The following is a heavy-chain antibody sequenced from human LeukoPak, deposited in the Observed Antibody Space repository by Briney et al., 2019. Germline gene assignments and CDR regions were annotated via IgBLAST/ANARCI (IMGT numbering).Heavy chain of an antibody. CDR3: AGVGATTFWFDP. CDR1: GGSISSYY. CDR2: IYYSGST. Sequence: SETLSLTCTVSGGSISSYYWSWIRQPPGKGLEWIGYIYYSGSTNYNPSLKSRVTISVDTSKNQFSLKLSSVTAADTAVYYCAGVGATTFWFDPWGQGTLATVSS. J-gene: IGHJ5*02. D-gene: IGHD1-26*01. V-gene: IGHV4-59*08.